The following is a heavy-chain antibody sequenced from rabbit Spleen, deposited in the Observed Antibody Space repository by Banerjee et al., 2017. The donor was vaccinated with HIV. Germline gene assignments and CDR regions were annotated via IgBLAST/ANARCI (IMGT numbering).Heavy chain of an antibody. V-gene: IGHV1S40*01. CDR3: ARDGGDGDWDL. Sequence: QSLEESGGGLVQPEGSLTLTYKASGFSFSSSDYICWVRQAPGKGLEWISCIAGSSSGFTYSATWATGRFTISKTSSTTVTLQMTSLTVADTATYFCARDGGDGDWDLWGPGTLVTVS. D-gene: IGHD2-1*01. CDR2: IAGSSSGFT. CDR1: GFSFSSSDY. J-gene: IGHJ4*01.